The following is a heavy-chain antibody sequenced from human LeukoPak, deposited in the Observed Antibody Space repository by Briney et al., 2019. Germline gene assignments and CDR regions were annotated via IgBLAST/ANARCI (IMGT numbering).Heavy chain of an antibody. Sequence: PSETLSLTCAVSGGSFSGYYWSWIRQPPGKGLEWIGEINHSGSTNYNPSLKSRVTISVDTSKNQFSLKLSSVTAADTAVYYCARASIRITIFGVVTCYYYYGMDVWGQGTTVTVSS. D-gene: IGHD3-3*01. CDR1: GGSFSGYY. CDR2: INHSGST. V-gene: IGHV4-34*01. J-gene: IGHJ6*02. CDR3: ARASIRITIFGVVTCYYYYGMDV.